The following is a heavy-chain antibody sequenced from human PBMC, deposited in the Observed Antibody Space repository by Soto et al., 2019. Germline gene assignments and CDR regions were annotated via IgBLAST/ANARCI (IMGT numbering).Heavy chain of an antibody. CDR1: GGTFSSYA. J-gene: IGHJ3*02. CDR3: AKYTYYYDSSGYSGTDAFDI. Sequence: SVKVSCKASGGTFSSYAISWVRQAPGQGLEWMGGIIPIFGTANYAQKFQGRVTITADESTSTAYMELSSLRSEDTAVYYCAKYTYYYDSSGYSGTDAFDIWGQGTMVTV. D-gene: IGHD3-22*01. V-gene: IGHV1-69*13. CDR2: IIPIFGTA.